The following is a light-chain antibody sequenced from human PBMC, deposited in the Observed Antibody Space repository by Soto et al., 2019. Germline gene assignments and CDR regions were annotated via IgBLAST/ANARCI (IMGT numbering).Light chain of an antibody. Sequence: IVLTQSPGTLSLSPGETATLSCRASQTVSSTYLAWYQHKPGRAPRLLIDGASSRAAGIPDRFSGSGSGKDFTLTISRLEPEDLAVYYCQQYDYLVTFGQGTKVDIK. CDR3: QQYDYLVT. J-gene: IGKJ1*01. CDR1: QTVSSTY. V-gene: IGKV3-20*01. CDR2: GAS.